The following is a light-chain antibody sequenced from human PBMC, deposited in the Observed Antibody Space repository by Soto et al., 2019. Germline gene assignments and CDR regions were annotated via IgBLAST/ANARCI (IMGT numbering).Light chain of an antibody. CDR3: QHSFSTPPYT. Sequence: DIQMTQSPSSLSASVGDRVTITCRASQGVSAYLLWYQQRQGRAPKLLIYAASNLLSGVPSRFRGRGSGTEFTLTITGLQREDFATYFCQHSFSTPPYTFGQGTRLDLK. J-gene: IGKJ2*01. CDR2: AAS. CDR1: QGVSAY. V-gene: IGKV1-39*01.